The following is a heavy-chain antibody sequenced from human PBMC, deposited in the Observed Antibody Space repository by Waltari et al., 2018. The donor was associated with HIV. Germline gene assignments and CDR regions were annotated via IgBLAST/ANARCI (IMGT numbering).Heavy chain of an antibody. V-gene: IGHV3-48*01. CDR2: ISSNGDNI. CDR3: SRNFDV. CDR1: GFIFSDYK. Sequence: EAQVVESGGGLVQPGGSLRLSCAASGFIFSDYKMNWVRQAPGKGLEWVSYISSNGDNIYYTDSVKGRFTISRDNAKNSLYLQMNSLRAEDTAVYYCSRNFDVWGQGTLVTVSS. J-gene: IGHJ3*01.